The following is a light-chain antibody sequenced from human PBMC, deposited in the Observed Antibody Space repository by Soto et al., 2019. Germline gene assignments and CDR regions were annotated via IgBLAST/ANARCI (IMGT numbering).Light chain of an antibody. J-gene: IGKJ4*01. Sequence: EIVLTQSPGTLSLSPGERATLSCRASQSVSSNYLAWYQQKPGQAPRLLIYGASSRATGIPDRFSGSGSGTDFTLTISRLEPEDFAVYYCQQYGSPLTFGGGNKVDIK. CDR3: QQYGSPLT. CDR2: GAS. V-gene: IGKV3-20*01. CDR1: QSVSSNY.